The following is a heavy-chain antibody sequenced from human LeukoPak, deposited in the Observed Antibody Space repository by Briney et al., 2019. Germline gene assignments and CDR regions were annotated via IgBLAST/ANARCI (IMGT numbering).Heavy chain of an antibody. V-gene: IGHV3-21*01. D-gene: IGHD2-2*01. CDR3: AKGYCSSTSCYGQNY. CDR1: GFTFSSYS. CDR2: ISSSSSYI. Sequence: GGSLRLSCAASGFTFSSYSMNWVRQAPGKGLEWVSSISSSSSYIYYADSVKGRFTISRDNAKNSLYLQMNSLRAEDTAVYYCAKGYCSSTSCYGQNYWGQGTLVTVSS. J-gene: IGHJ4*02.